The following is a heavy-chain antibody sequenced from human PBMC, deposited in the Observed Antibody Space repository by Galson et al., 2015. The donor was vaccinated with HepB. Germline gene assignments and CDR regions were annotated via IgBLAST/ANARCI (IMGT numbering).Heavy chain of an antibody. CDR2: ISYEGSNT. CDR1: GFIFSSCA. J-gene: IGHJ6*02. Sequence: SLRLSCAASGFIFSSCAMHWVRQAPGKGLDWVALISYEGSNTYYADSVKGRFTISRDNSKNTLYLQMNSLRGEDTAVYYRATVGYSGGSWDSDYYGMDVWGQGTTVTVSS. CDR3: ATVGYSGGSWDSDYYGMDV. D-gene: IGHD2-15*01. V-gene: IGHV3-30*04.